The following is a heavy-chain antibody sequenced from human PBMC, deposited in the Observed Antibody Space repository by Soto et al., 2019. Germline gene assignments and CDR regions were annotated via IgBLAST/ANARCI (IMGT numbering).Heavy chain of an antibody. D-gene: IGHD6-19*01. Sequence: GSVTLSCAASGFTFSSYAMSWVRQAPGKWLEWVSAISGSGGSTYYADSVKGRFTISRDNTKNTPYLQMNSLRAEDTAVYYCAKDGGIAVAARTANYFDYWGQGTLVTVSS. J-gene: IGHJ4*02. CDR3: AKDGGIAVAARTANYFDY. CDR2: ISGSGGST. CDR1: GFTFSSYA. V-gene: IGHV3-23*01.